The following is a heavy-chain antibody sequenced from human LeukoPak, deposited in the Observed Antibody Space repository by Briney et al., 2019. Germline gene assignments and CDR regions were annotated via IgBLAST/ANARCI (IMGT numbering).Heavy chain of an antibody. CDR3: ARPRMYGGNSKWYFDL. D-gene: IGHD4-23*01. Sequence: GESLKISCKSSGYTFSTYWIGWVRQMPGKGLEWMGIIYPRDSETRYSPSFEGQVTISADMSRSTAYLQWSSLKASDTAMYYCARPRMYGGNSKWYFDLWGRGTLLTVS. V-gene: IGHV5-51*01. CDR1: GYTFSTYW. CDR2: IYPRDSET. J-gene: IGHJ2*01.